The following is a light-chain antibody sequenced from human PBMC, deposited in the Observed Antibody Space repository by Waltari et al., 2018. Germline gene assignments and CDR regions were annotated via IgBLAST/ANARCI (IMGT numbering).Light chain of an antibody. CDR3: QHYVRLPVT. Sequence: EIVLTQSPGTLSLSPGERATLSCRASQSVSRTLAWYQQKPGQAPRLLIYGASTRATGIPDRCSGSGSGTDFSLTISRLEPEDFAVYYCQHYVRLPVTFGQGTEVEIK. J-gene: IGKJ1*01. V-gene: IGKV3-20*01. CDR2: GAS. CDR1: QSVSRT.